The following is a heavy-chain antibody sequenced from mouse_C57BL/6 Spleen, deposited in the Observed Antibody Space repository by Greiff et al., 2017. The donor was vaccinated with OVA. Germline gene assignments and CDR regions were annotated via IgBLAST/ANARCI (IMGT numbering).Heavy chain of an antibody. CDR1: GYTFTDYN. Sequence: EVKLMESGPELVKPGASVKIPCKASGYTFTDYNMDWVKQSHGKSLEWIGDINPNNGGTIYNQKFKGKATLTVDKSSSTAYMELRSLTSEDTAVYYCARDYYGSSSYWYFDVWGTGTTVTVSS. CDR2: INPNNGGT. D-gene: IGHD1-1*01. CDR3: ARDYYGSSSYWYFDV. J-gene: IGHJ1*03. V-gene: IGHV1-18*01.